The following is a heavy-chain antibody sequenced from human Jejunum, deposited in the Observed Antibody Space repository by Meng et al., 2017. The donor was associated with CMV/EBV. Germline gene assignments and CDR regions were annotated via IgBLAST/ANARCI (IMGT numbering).Heavy chain of an antibody. CDR3: ARESGSYYWFDP. CDR1: AGSISGYY. J-gene: IGHJ5*02. D-gene: IGHD1-26*01. CDR2: IYTSGST. Sequence: QVQPQESGPGLVKSSETLSLTCFVSAGSISGYYWSWIRQPAGKGLEWIGRIYTSGSTHYNPSLKSRLTMSVDLSNNQISLKLRSVTAADTAVYYCARESGSYYWFDPWGQGTLVTVSS. V-gene: IGHV4-4*07.